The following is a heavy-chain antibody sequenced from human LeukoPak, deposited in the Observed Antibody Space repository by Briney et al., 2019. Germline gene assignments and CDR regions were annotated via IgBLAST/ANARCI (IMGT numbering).Heavy chain of an antibody. CDR2: IWYDGSNK. CDR1: RFNFSSYG. J-gene: IGHJ6*02. CDR3: AREHQIWSGYYSNYYYYYGMDV. Sequence: PGGSLRLSCTAHRFNFSSYGKHWDREAPRKGLKKMAVIWYDGSNKYYADSVKGRFTISRDNSKNTLYLQMNSLRAEDMAVYYCAREHQIWSGYYSNYYYYYGMDVWGQGTTVTVSS. V-gene: IGHV3-33*01. D-gene: IGHD3-3*01.